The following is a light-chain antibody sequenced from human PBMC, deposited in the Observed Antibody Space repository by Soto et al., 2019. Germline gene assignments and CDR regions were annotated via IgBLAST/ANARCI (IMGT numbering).Light chain of an antibody. J-gene: IGLJ1*01. CDR2: EVS. CDR1: SSDVGGYNY. Sequence: QSVLTQPASVSGSPGQSITISCTGTSSDVGGYNYVSWYQQHPGKAPKVMIYEVSDRPSGVSHRFSGSKSGNTASLTISGLQAEDAADYYCTSYTSSNTFVFGTGTKVTVL. V-gene: IGLV2-14*01. CDR3: TSYTSSNTFV.